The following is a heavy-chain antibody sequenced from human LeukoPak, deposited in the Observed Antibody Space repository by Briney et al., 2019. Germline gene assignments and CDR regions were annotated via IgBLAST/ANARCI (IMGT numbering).Heavy chain of an antibody. Sequence: PGGSLRLSRAVSEFTFSIYAMTWVRQAPGKGLEWVSTISGSGGSTFYADSVRGRFTISRDNSKNTLYLQMNSLRAEDTAVYYCAKCLSSGYSYFDYWGQGTLVTVSS. CDR2: ISGSGGST. D-gene: IGHD3-22*01. CDR3: AKCLSSGYSYFDY. V-gene: IGHV3-23*01. J-gene: IGHJ4*02. CDR1: EFTFSIYA.